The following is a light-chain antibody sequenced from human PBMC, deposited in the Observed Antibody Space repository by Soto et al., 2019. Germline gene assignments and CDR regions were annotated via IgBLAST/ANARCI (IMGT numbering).Light chain of an antibody. CDR1: QSISGA. CDR2: GAS. CDR3: QQYGSSIT. Sequence: EILMTQSPATLSLSPLVIATLSFRASQSISGALAWYQQKPGQAPRLLIYGASSRATGIPDRFSGSGSGTDFTLTISRLETEDFAVYYCQQYGSSITFGQGTRLEI. J-gene: IGKJ5*01. V-gene: IGKV3-20*01.